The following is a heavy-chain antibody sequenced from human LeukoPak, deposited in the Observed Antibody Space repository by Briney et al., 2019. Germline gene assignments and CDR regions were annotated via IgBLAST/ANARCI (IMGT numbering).Heavy chain of an antibody. CDR1: GYTFTGYY. V-gene: IGHV1-2*02. CDR3: ARDRSDFWSGYYYRLDY. Sequence: ASVNVSCKASGYTFTGYYMHWVRQAPGQGLEWMGWINPNSGGTNYAQKFQGRVTMTRDTSISTAYMELSRLRSDDTAVYYCARDRSDFWSGYYYRLDYWGQGTLVTVSS. J-gene: IGHJ4*02. D-gene: IGHD3-3*01. CDR2: INPNSGGT.